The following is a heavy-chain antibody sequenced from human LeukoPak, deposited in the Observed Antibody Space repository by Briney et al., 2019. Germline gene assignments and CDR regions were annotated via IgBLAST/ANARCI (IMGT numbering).Heavy chain of an antibody. CDR1: GGSISSSSYY. J-gene: IGHJ4*02. CDR2: IYYSGST. CDR3: ARHIANYFDY. V-gene: IGHV4-39*01. Sequence: SETLSLTCTVSGGSISSSSYYWGWIRQPPGEGLEWNGSIYYSGSTYYNSSLRSRVTISVDTSKNKFSLKLTSVTAADTAVYYCARHIANYFDYWGQGTLVTVSS.